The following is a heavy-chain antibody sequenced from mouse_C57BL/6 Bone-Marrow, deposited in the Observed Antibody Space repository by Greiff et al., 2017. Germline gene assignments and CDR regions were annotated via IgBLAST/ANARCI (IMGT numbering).Heavy chain of an antibody. D-gene: IGHD1-1*01. V-gene: IGHV1-64*01. CDR1: GYTFTSYW. CDR2: IHPNSGST. Sequence: QVHVKQPGAELVKPGASVKLSCKASGYTFTSYWMHWVKQRPGQGLEWIGMIHPNSGSTNYNEKFKSKATLTVDKSSSTAYMQLSSLTSEDSAVYYCASEGATTLDWYFDVWGTGTTVTVSS. J-gene: IGHJ1*03. CDR3: ASEGATTLDWYFDV.